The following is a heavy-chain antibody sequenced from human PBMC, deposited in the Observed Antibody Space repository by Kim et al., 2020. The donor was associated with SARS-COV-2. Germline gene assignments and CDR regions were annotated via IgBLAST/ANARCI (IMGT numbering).Heavy chain of an antibody. Sequence: GGSLRRSCAASGFTFSSYAMSWVRQAPGKGLEWVSVIYSGGSSTYYADSVKGRFTISRDNSKNTLYLQMNSLRAEDTAVYYCAKVWAGWGQGTLVTVSS. CDR1: GFTFSSYA. CDR3: AKVWAG. V-gene: IGHV3-23*03. J-gene: IGHJ4*02. CDR2: IYSGGSST. D-gene: IGHD6-19*01.